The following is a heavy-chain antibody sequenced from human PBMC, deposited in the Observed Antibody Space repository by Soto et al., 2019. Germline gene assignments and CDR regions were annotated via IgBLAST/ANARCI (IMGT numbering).Heavy chain of an antibody. CDR1: GGSIDSGNYY. J-gene: IGHJ5*02. CDR2: ISYSGRT. Sequence: ASETLSLTCTVSGGSIDSGNYYWTWIRQRPGKGLEWIGYISYSGRTYYCPSLTSRVSISVDTSTNQFSLKLSSVTAADTAVYYCARGSFSSSSSWFDPWGQGTLVTVS. CDR3: ARGSFSSSSSWFDP. V-gene: IGHV4-31*03. D-gene: IGHD6-6*01.